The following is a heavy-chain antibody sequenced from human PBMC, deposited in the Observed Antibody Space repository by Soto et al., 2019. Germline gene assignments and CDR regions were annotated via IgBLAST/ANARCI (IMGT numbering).Heavy chain of an antibody. J-gene: IGHJ4*02. V-gene: IGHV5-51*01. D-gene: IGHD6-13*01. Sequence: GESLKISCKGSGYSFTNYWIGWVRQMPGRGLEWMGIIYPGDSDTRYSPSFEGQVTISADKSISTAYLQWSSLKDSDTAFYYCARRGSSSPSYNFDFWGQGTPVTVSS. CDR1: GYSFTNYW. CDR2: IYPGDSDT. CDR3: ARRGSSSPSYNFDF.